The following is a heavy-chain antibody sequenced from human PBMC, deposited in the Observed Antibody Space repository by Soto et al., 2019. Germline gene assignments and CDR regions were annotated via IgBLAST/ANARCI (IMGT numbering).Heavy chain of an antibody. CDR3: VKDRQPDDRWPFDH. CDR2: LFGSGGGI. J-gene: IGHJ4*02. V-gene: IGHV3-23*01. D-gene: IGHD3-16*01. Sequence: GGSLRLSCAASGFTFSTYAMSWVRQAPGKGLEWVSGLFGSGGGISYADSVKGRFTISRDNSNNVLYLQMQSLRVEDTAVYYCVKDRQPDDRWPFDHWSQGNLVTVSS. CDR1: GFTFSTYA.